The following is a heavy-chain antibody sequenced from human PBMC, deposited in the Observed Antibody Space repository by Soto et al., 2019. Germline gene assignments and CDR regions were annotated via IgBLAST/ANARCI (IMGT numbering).Heavy chain of an antibody. D-gene: IGHD2-2*01. CDR3: ARGGDIVVVPAAIPFDP. Sequence: SETLYLTCAVYGGSFSGYYWSWIRQTPGKGLEWMGEINHSGSTNNNPSLKRRVTISVDTSKNQFSLKLSSVTAADTAVYYCARGGDIVVVPAAIPFDPWGQGTLVTVSS. CDR1: GGSFSGYY. J-gene: IGHJ5*02. V-gene: IGHV4-34*01. CDR2: INHSGST.